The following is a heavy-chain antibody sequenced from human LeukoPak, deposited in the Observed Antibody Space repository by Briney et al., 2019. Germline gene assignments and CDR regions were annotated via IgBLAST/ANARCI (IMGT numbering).Heavy chain of an antibody. CDR1: GFTFSNYA. J-gene: IGHJ4*02. CDR3: PRQSYASGWNPSDY. CDR2: VSGGGITT. D-gene: IGHD6-19*01. Sequence: GGSLRLSCAASGFTFSNYAMSWVRQAPGKGLQWFSTVSGGGITTYYPDSARGRFTISRDNSKNTLYQQINRLTAEDTAVYYCPRQSYASGWNPSDYWGQGILVTVSS. V-gene: IGHV3-23*01.